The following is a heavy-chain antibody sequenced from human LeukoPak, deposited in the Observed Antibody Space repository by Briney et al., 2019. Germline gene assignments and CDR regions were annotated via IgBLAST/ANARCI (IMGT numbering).Heavy chain of an antibody. V-gene: IGHV4-34*12. D-gene: IGHD1-7*01. J-gene: IGHJ4*02. Sequence: SETLSLTCAVYGGSFSGYYWSWIRQPPGKGLEWIGEIIHSGSTNYNPSLKSRVIILVDTSKNQFSLKLSSVTAADTAVYYCVRDRELNYWGQGTLVTVSS. CDR1: GGSFSGYY. CDR2: IIHSGST. CDR3: VRDRELNY.